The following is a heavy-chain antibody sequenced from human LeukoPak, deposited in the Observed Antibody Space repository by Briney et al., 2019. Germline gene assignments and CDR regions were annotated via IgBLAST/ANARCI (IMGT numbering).Heavy chain of an antibody. J-gene: IGHJ4*02. CDR1: GFTFSSYW. V-gene: IGHV3-7*03. Sequence: GGSLRLSCAASGFTFSSYWMSWVRQAPGKGLEWVANIKQDGSEKYYVDSVKGRFTISRDNAKNSLYLQMNGLRAEDTAVYYCARGVDSLRYFDWFLYYFDYWGQGTLVTVSS. CDR3: ARGVDSLRYFDWFLYYFDY. D-gene: IGHD3-9*01. CDR2: IKQDGSEK.